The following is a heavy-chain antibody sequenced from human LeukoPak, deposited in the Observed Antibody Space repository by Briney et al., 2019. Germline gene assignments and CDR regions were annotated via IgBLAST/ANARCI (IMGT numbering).Heavy chain of an antibody. V-gene: IGHV3-23*01. J-gene: IGHJ4*02. CDR3: AKDLYYGSRVDY. CDR1: GFTFSSYA. Sequence: GGSLRLSCAASGFTFSSYAMSWVRQAAGKGLEWGSTIGGTAGSTHSAGSVKGRFTLSRDNSKDTLFLQMNSLRAEDTAVYYCAKDLYYGSRVDYWGQGTLVTVSS. CDR2: IGGTAGST. D-gene: IGHD3-10*01.